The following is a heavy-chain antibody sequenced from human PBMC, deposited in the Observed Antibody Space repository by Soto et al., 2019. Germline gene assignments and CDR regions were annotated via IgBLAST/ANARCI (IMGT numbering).Heavy chain of an antibody. CDR3: DRRASR. D-gene: IGHD1-26*01. CDR2: IHPSGQPI. CDR1: GFTFSSSE. Sequence: GGSLRLSGAASGFTFSSSEIYWVRQAPWKGLEWVSYIHPSGQPIFYADSVKGRFTISRDNAKNSLYLQMSSLRAEDSAVYYCDRRASRWGQGTMVTVSS. V-gene: IGHV3-48*03. J-gene: IGHJ3*01.